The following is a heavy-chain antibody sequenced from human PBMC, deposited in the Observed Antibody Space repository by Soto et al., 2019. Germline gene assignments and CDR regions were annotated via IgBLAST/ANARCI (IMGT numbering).Heavy chain of an antibody. Sequence: PSETLSLTCTVSGGSISSYYWSWIRQPPGKGLEWIGYMYNTGSTIYNPSLKSRVTISVDTSKNQFSLKLNSVTAADTAVYYCASFLVVMSGEDAFDIWGLGTMVTVSS. J-gene: IGHJ3*02. CDR1: GGSISSYY. V-gene: IGHV4-59*01. CDR2: MYNTGST. D-gene: IGHD2-21*01. CDR3: ASFLVVMSGEDAFDI.